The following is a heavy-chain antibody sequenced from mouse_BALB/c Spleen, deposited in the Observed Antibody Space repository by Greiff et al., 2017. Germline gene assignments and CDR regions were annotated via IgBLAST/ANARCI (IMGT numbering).Heavy chain of an antibody. Sequence: EVQLQQSGAELVKPGASVKLSCTASGFNIKDTYMHWVKQRPEQGLEWIGRIDPANGNTKYDPKFQGKATITADTSSNTAYLQLSSLTSEDTAVYYCARDYYGSIYYAMDYWGQGTSVTVSS. V-gene: IGHV14-3*02. CDR2: IDPANGNT. D-gene: IGHD1-1*01. J-gene: IGHJ4*01. CDR3: ARDYYGSIYYAMDY. CDR1: GFNIKDTY.